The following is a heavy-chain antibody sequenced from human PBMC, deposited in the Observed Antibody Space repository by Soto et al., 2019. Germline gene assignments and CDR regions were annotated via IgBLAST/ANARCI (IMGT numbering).Heavy chain of an antibody. CDR2: ISYDGSNK. V-gene: IGHV3-30*18. D-gene: IGHD6-19*01. CDR3: AKLGIAVAGKDY. Sequence: LRLSCAASGFTFSSYGMHWVRQAPGKGLEWVAVISYDGSNKYYADSVKGRFTISRDNSKNTLYLQMNSLRAEDTAVYYCAKLGIAVAGKDYWGQGTLVTVSS. CDR1: GFTFSSYG. J-gene: IGHJ4*02.